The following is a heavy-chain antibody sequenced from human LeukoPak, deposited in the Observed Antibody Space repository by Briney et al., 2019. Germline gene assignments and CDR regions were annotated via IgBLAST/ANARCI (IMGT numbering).Heavy chain of an antibody. CDR2: ISYDGSNK. CDR1: GFTFSSYA. J-gene: IGHJ4*02. Sequence: GRSLRLSRAASGFTFSSYAIHWVRQAPGKGLEWVAIISYDGSNKNYADSVKGRFTISRDNSKNTLYLQMNSLRAEDTAVYYCARELYYYDSSDYYYVFDYWGQGTLVTVSS. CDR3: ARELYYYDSSDYYYVFDY. D-gene: IGHD3-22*01. V-gene: IGHV3-30*04.